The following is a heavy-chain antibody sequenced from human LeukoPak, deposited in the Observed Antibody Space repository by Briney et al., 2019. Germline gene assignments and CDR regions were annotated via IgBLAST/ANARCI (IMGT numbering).Heavy chain of an antibody. J-gene: IGHJ4*02. CDR1: GVTFCSYG. V-gene: IGHV3-30*02. CDR3: VKDYLVEAQRVYYFDY. Sequence: GGSLRLSCAASGVTFCSYGWHWVRQAPGKGLEWVAFIRYDESKEYYADSVRGRFTISRDKSKKTLYLQMSSLRVEDTAVSHCVKDYLVEAQRVYYFDYWGQGSLVTVSS. CDR2: IRYDESKE. D-gene: IGHD1-26*01.